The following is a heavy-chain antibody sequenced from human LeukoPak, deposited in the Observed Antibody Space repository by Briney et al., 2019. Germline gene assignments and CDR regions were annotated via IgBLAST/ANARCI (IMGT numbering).Heavy chain of an antibody. D-gene: IGHD3-22*01. J-gene: IGHJ4*02. V-gene: IGHV3-23*01. Sequence: PGGSLRLSCAASGFTFSIYSMDWVRQAPGKGLEWVSSVSGSGVSTYYIDSVKGRLTISRDNPTNTLYLQMSSLRAEDTAIYYCAKGSYYDSPYGFDYWGQGILVTVSS. CDR3: AKGSYYDSPYGFDY. CDR2: VSGSGVST. CDR1: GFTFSIYS.